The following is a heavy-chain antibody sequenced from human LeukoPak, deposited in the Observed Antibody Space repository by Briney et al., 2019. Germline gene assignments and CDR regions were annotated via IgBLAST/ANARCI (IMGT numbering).Heavy chain of an antibody. CDR2: ISSSSSYI. Sequence: GGSLRLSCASSGFTYSSYNMNWVRQAPGKGLEWVSSISSSSSYIYYADSVRGRFTISRDNAKNSLYLQMNSLRAEDTAVYYCARGRDGSQSPIDDWGQGTLVTVSS. J-gene: IGHJ4*02. CDR1: GFTYSSYN. V-gene: IGHV3-21*01. CDR3: ARGRDGSQSPIDD. D-gene: IGHD5-24*01.